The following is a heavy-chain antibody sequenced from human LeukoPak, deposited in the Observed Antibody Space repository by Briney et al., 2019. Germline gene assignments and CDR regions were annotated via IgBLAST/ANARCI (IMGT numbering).Heavy chain of an antibody. CDR2: INHSGST. CDR1: VGSFNGYY. J-gene: IGHJ5*02. Sequence: PSETLSLTCAVYVGSFNGYYWSWIRQPPGKGLEWIGEINHSGSTNYNPSLKSRVTISVDTSKNQFSLKLSSVTAADTAVYYCARSGGAVAGGNWFDPWGQGTLVTVSS. CDR3: ARSGGAVAGGNWFDP. V-gene: IGHV4-34*01. D-gene: IGHD6-19*01.